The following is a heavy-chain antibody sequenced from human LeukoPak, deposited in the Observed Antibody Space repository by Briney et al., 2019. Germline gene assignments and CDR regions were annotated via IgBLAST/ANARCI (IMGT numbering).Heavy chain of an antibody. V-gene: IGHV3-53*01. CDR1: GFTVSSNS. Sequence: GGSLRLSCTVSGFTVSSNSMSWVRQAPGKGLEWVSFIFSSTHYSDSVKGRFTISRDNSKNTLYLQMNSLRAEDTAVYYCARDPSVERRHYYYYYMDVWGKGTTVTVSS. CDR2: IFSST. D-gene: IGHD1-1*01. J-gene: IGHJ6*03. CDR3: ARDPSVERRHYYYYYMDV.